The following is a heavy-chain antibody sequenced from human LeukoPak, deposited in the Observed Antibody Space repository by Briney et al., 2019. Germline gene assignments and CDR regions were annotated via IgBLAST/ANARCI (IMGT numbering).Heavy chain of an antibody. CDR3: ARGGTSYCSGGSCYGEYYYYYYYMDV. V-gene: IGHV3-53*01. CDR1: GFTVSSNS. CDR2: IYSDNT. J-gene: IGHJ6*03. D-gene: IGHD2-15*01. Sequence: GGSLRLSCTVSGFTVSSNSMSWVRQAPGKGLEWVSFIYSDNTHYSDSVKGRFTISRDNAKNSLYLQMNSLRAEDTAVYYCARGGTSYCSGGSCYGEYYYYYYYMDVWGKGTTVTISS.